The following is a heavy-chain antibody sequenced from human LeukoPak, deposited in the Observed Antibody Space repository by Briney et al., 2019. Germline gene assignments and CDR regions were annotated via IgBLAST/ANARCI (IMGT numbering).Heavy chain of an antibody. CDR2: IYTSGST. V-gene: IGHV4-4*07. Sequence: GSLRLSCAASGFTFSNYWMTWVRRAPGKGLEWIGRIYTSGSTNYNPSLKSRVTMSVDTSKNQFSLKLSSVTAADTAVYYCARDLGVRGVILADKSFSPLRGTDYYMDVWGKGTTVTISS. D-gene: IGHD3-10*01. CDR1: GFTFSNYW. CDR3: ARDLGVRGVILADKSFSPLRGTDYYMDV. J-gene: IGHJ6*03.